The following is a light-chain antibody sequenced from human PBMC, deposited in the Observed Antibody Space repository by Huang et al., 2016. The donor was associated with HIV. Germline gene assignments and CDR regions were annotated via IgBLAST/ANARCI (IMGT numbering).Light chain of an antibody. Sequence: EIVLTQSPGTLSLSPGERATLSCRASQSVSSSYLAWYQQKPGQAPRLLMYGASNRATDIPDRFRGSGSGTDFTLTISRLEPEDFAVYFCQQYGSSSLTFGGGTKVEIK. V-gene: IGKV3-20*01. CDR2: GAS. CDR3: QQYGSSSLT. CDR1: QSVSSSY. J-gene: IGKJ4*01.